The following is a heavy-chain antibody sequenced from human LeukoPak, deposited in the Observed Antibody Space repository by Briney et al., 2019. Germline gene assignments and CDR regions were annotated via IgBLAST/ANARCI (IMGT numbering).Heavy chain of an antibody. CDR1: GFTFSYYS. D-gene: IGHD3-10*01. CDR3: VKGWVRGVMNY. Sequence: GRSLRLSCAASGFTFSYYSMHWVRQAPGKGLEYVSGISSNGGSTNYADSVKGRLTTSRDNSKNTLYLQMSSLRAEDTAVYYCVKGWVRGVMNYWGQGTLVTVSS. CDR2: ISSNGGST. J-gene: IGHJ4*02. V-gene: IGHV3-64D*08.